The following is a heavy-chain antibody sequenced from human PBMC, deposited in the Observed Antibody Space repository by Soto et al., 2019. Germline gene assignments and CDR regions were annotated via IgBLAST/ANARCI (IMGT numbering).Heavy chain of an antibody. CDR3: ARETARRLIAVAGTGNAFDI. D-gene: IGHD6-19*01. CDR2: IYYSGST. Sequence: SETLSLTCTVSGGSISSYYWSWIRQPPGKGLEWIGYIYYSGSTNYNPSLKSRVTISVDTSKNQFSLKLSSVTAADTAVYYCARETARRLIAVAGTGNAFDIWGQGTMVTVSS. J-gene: IGHJ3*02. V-gene: IGHV4-59*01. CDR1: GGSISSYY.